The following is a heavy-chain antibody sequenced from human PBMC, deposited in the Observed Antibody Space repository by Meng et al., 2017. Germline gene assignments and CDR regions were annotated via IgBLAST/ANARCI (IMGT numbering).Heavy chain of an antibody. J-gene: IGHJ5*02. V-gene: IGHV3-9*01. CDR1: GFTFDDYA. CDR3: AKGLTAMVTNWFDP. D-gene: IGHD5-18*01. CDR2: ISWNSGSI. Sequence: EGELVDAGGGLVQPGRSLRLSCAASGFTFDDYAMHWVRQAPGKGLEWVSGISWNSGSIGYADSVKGRFTISRDNAKNSLYLQMNSLRAEDTALYYCAKGLTAMVTNWFDPWGQGTLVTVSS.